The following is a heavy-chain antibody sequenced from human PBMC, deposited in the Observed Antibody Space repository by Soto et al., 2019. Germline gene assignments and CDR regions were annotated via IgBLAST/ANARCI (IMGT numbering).Heavy chain of an antibody. CDR2: IYYSGST. CDR1: GGSVSSGSYY. CDR3: ARGPVSYSGNYYYYYGMDV. V-gene: IGHV4-61*01. Sequence: QVQLQESAPGLVKPSETLSLTCTVSGGSVSSGSYYWSWIRQPPGKGLEWIGCIYYSGSTNYNPTLKSLVTISVDTSKNQFSLKLSSVTAADTAVYYCARGPVSYSGNYYYYYGMDVWGQGTTVTVSS. D-gene: IGHD1-26*01. J-gene: IGHJ6*02.